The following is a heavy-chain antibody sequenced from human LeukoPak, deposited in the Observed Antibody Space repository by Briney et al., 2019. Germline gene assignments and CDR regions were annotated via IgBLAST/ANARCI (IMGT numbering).Heavy chain of an antibody. J-gene: IGHJ4*02. CDR1: GFTFSSYA. Sequence: GGSLRLSCAASGFTFSSYAMSWVRQAPGKGLEWVSAISGSGGSTYYADSVKGRFTISRDNSKNMLYLQMNSLRAEDTAVYYCAKAATVTLRPSPDYWGQGTLVTVSS. D-gene: IGHD4-17*01. V-gene: IGHV3-23*01. CDR2: ISGSGGST. CDR3: AKAATVTLRPSPDY.